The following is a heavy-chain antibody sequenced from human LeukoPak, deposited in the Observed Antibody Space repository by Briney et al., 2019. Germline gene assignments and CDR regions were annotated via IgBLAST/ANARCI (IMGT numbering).Heavy chain of an antibody. J-gene: IGHJ6*03. D-gene: IGHD5-18*01. Sequence: PSETLSLTCAVSGGSISSGGYSWSWVRQPPGKGLEWIGYIYYSGSTYYNPSLKSLVTISVDTSKNQFSLKLSSVTAADTAVYYCARHSRGYSYGPRTGKGGSSLGYMDVWGKGTTVTISS. V-gene: IGHV4-30-4*07. CDR3: ARHSRGYSYGPRTGKGGSSLGYMDV. CDR2: IYYSGST. CDR1: GGSISSGGYS.